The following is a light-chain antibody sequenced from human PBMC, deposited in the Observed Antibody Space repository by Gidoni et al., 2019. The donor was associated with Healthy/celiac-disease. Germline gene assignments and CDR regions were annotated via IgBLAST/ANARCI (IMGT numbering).Light chain of an antibody. CDR3: QQRSNWPLT. Sequence: EIVLTQSPATLSLSPGERATLSCRASQSVNSYLAWYQQKPGQAPRLLIYDASNRATGIPPRFSGSGSGTDFTLTISSLEPEDFAVYYCQQRSNWPLTFXGXTKVEIK. CDR1: QSVNSY. V-gene: IGKV3-11*01. J-gene: IGKJ4*01. CDR2: DAS.